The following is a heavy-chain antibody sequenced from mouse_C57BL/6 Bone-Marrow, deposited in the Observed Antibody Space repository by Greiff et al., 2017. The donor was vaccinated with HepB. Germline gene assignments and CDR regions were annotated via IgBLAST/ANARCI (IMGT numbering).Heavy chain of an antibody. CDR1: GYTFTSYG. J-gene: IGHJ3*01. Sequence: QVQLQQSGAELARPGASVKLSCKASGYTFTSYGISWVKQRTGQGLEWIGEIYPRSGNTYYNEKFKGKATLTADKSSSTAYMELRSLTSVDSAVYFCASLYSNYVGLAYWGQGTLVTVSA. D-gene: IGHD2-5*01. V-gene: IGHV1-81*01. CDR2: IYPRSGNT. CDR3: ASLYSNYVGLAY.